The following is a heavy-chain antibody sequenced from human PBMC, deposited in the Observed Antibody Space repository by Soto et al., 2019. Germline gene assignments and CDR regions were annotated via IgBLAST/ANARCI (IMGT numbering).Heavy chain of an antibody. V-gene: IGHV5-51*01. CDR3: AGGGVRGVITRTRDYYGMDV. CDR1: GYSFTSYW. D-gene: IGHD3-10*01. Sequence: GESLKISRKGSGYSFTSYWIGWVRQMPGKGLEWMGIIYPGDSGTRYSPSFQGQVTISADKSISTAYLQWSSLKASDTAMYYCAGGGVRGVITRTRDYYGMDVWGQGTTVTVS. CDR2: IYPGDSGT. J-gene: IGHJ6*02.